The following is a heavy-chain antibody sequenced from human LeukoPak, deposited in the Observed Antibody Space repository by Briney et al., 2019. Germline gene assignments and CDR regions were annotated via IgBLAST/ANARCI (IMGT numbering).Heavy chain of an antibody. CDR2: ISSSGSTI. J-gene: IGHJ4*02. CDR1: GFTFSSYE. V-gene: IGHV3-48*03. CDR3: ARVGYSYGLDYFDY. D-gene: IGHD5-18*01. Sequence: PGGSLRLSCGASGFTFSSYEMNWVRHAPGKGLEWVSYISSSGSTIYYSDSVKGRFTISRDNAKNSLYLQMNSLRAEDTAVYYCARVGYSYGLDYFDYWGQGNLVTASS.